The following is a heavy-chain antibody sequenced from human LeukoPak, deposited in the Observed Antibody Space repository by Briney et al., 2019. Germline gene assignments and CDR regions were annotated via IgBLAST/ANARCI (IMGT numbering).Heavy chain of an antibody. Sequence: SGTLSLTCTVSGGSISSDSYYWSWIRQPAGKGLEWIGRIYTSGSTNYNPSLKSRVTISVDTSKNQFPLKLSSVTAADTAVYYCARGPPRITIIVVVITPRWYAFDIWGQGTMVTVSS. J-gene: IGHJ3*02. CDR3: ARGPPRITIIVVVITPRWYAFDI. CDR2: IYTSGST. D-gene: IGHD3-22*01. CDR1: GGSISSDSYY. V-gene: IGHV4-61*02.